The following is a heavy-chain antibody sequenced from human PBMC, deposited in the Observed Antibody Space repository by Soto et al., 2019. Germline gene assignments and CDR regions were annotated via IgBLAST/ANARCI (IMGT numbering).Heavy chain of an antibody. D-gene: IGHD3-10*01. CDR2: MYNSGST. CDR3: ASMGYHYGSGSYPLDY. J-gene: IGHJ4*02. CDR1: GGSISSYY. V-gene: IGHV4-59*08. Sequence: QVQLQESGPGLVKPSETLSLTCTVSGGSISSYYWTWIRQPPGKGLEWIGFMYNSGSTHYNPSLKSRATISLDTSKNQFSLNRRSVTAADTAVFYCASMGYHYGSGSYPLDYWGQGTLVTVSS.